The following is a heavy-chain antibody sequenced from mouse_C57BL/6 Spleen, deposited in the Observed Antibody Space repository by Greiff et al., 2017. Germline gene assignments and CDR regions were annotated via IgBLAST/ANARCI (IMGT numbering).Heavy chain of an antibody. CDR2: IYPSDSET. Sequence: QVQLQQPGAELVRPGSSVKLSCKASGYTFTSYWMDWVKQRPGQGLEWIGNIYPSDSETHYNQKFKDKATLTVDKSSSTAYMQLSSLTSEDSAVYYCARDYGSSYGVAYWGQGTLVTVSA. V-gene: IGHV1-61*01. CDR3: ARDYGSSYGVAY. J-gene: IGHJ3*01. D-gene: IGHD1-1*01. CDR1: GYTFTSYW.